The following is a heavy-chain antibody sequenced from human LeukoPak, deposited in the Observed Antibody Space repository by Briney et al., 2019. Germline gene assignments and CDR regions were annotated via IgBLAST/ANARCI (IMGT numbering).Heavy chain of an antibody. CDR3: ARDQVAGWPFYFEN. Sequence: GGSLRLSCAASGFTFSSYAMHWVRQAPGKGLEWVAVISYDGSNKYYADSVKGRFTISRDNSKNTLYLEMNSLRAEDTAVYYCARDQVAGWPFYFENWGQGTLVTVSS. CDR2: ISYDGSNK. CDR1: GFTFSSYA. J-gene: IGHJ4*02. V-gene: IGHV3-30*04. D-gene: IGHD6-19*01.